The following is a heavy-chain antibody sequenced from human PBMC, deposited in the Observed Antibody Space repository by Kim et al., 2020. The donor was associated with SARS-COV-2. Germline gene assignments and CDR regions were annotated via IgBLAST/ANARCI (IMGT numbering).Heavy chain of an antibody. D-gene: IGHD6-19*01. CDR1: GFTFSSYG. CDR3: ARDLRGGYSSGWYSLYDY. V-gene: IGHV3-33*01. CDR2: IWYDGSNK. J-gene: IGHJ4*02. Sequence: GGSLRLSCAASGFTFSSYGMHWVRQAPGKGLEWVAVIWYDGSNKYYADSVKGRFTISRDNSKNTLYLQMNSLRAEDTAVYYCARDLRGGYSSGWYSLYDYWGQGTLVTVSS.